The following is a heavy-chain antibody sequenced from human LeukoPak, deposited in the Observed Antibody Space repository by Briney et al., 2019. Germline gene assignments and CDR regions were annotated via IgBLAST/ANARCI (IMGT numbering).Heavy chain of an antibody. Sequence: GGSLRLSCAASGFNFSTYWMTWVRQVLGKGLEWVANIKEDGSEIYYVDAVKGRFIISRDNAKTSWYLQMNNLSVADTAVYYCVTDQTGRHPYFFDYWGQGTLVTVSS. J-gene: IGHJ4*02. CDR1: GFNFSTYW. CDR3: VTDQTGRHPYFFDY. CDR2: IKEDGSEI. D-gene: IGHD3-10*01. V-gene: IGHV3-7*01.